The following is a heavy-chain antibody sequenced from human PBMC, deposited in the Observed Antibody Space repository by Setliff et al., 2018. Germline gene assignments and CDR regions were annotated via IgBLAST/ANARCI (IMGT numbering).Heavy chain of an antibody. CDR3: ARHLLVQGTYHFDY. J-gene: IGHJ4*02. D-gene: IGHD3-10*01. V-gene: IGHV4-39*01. CDR1: GGSISSGSYY. CDR2: MYYSGST. Sequence: PSETLSLTCSVSGGSISSGSYYWGWLRQSPGKGLEWIGSMYYSGSTYYNPSLKGRVTLSVDTTKNQFSLELTSMTAADTAVYFCARHLLVQGTYHFDYWGQGSPVTVSS.